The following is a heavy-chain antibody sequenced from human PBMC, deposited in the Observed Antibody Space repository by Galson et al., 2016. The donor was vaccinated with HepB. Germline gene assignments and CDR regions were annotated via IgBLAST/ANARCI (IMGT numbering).Heavy chain of an antibody. CDR1: GFTFTTYS. Sequence: SLRLSCAASGFTFTTYSLNWVRQAPGKGLEWVSSISTSNYTYYADSVKGRFTISRDTAKNSLYLEMNSLRVEDTAVYYCARVLNIIAAAYFDYWGQGTLVTVSS. V-gene: IGHV3-21*01. CDR2: ISTSNYT. D-gene: IGHD6-13*01. J-gene: IGHJ4*02. CDR3: ARVLNIIAAAYFDY.